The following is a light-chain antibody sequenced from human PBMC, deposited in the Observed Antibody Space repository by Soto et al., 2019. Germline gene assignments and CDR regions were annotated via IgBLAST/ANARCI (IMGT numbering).Light chain of an antibody. J-gene: IGLJ1*01. Sequence: QAVVTQPPSVSGTPGQKVTISCSGSSSNVGGNSVNWYQHLPGTAPKVLIYTDNQRPSGVPDRFSGSKSGTSASLAISGLQSEDEADYYCVTWDESLNSRVFGTGIKLTVL. CDR3: VTWDESLNSRV. CDR1: SSNVGGNS. V-gene: IGLV1-44*01. CDR2: TDN.